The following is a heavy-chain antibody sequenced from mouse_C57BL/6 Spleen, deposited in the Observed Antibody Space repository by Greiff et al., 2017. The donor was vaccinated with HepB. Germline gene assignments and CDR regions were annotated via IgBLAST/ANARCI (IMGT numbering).Heavy chain of an antibody. J-gene: IGHJ2*01. V-gene: IGHV1-64*01. Sequence: QVQLKQPGAELVKPGASVKLSCKASGYTFTSYWMHWVKQRPGQGLEWIGMIHPNSGSTNYNEKFKSKATLTVDKSSSTAYMQLSSLTSEDSAVYYCARGGGYPNFDYWGQGTTLTVSS. CDR2: IHPNSGST. D-gene: IGHD2-2*01. CDR1: GYTFTSYW. CDR3: ARGGGYPNFDY.